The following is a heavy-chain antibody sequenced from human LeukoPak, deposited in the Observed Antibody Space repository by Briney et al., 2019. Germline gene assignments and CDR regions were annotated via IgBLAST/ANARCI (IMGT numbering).Heavy chain of an antibody. J-gene: IGHJ4*02. CDR3: ARGPRYYDILTGYYIGPSFDY. D-gene: IGHD3-9*01. V-gene: IGHV4-34*01. CDR1: GGPFSGYY. CDR2: INHSGST. Sequence: SETLSLTCAVYGGPFSGYYWSWIRQPPGKGLEWIGEINHSGSTNYNPSLKSRVTISVDTSKNPFSLKLSSVTAADTAVYYCARGPRYYDILTGYYIGPSFDYWGQGTLVTVSS.